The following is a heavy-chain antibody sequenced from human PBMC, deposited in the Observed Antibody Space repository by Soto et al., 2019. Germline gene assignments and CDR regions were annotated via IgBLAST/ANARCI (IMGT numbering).Heavy chain of an antibody. CDR2: ISYDGSNK. CDR1: GFTFSSYG. Sequence: GGSLRLSCAASGFTFSSYGMHWVRQAPGKGLEWVAVISYDGSNKYYADSVKGRFTISRDNSKNTLYLQMNSLRAEDTAVYYCAKDPRYCSGGSCYYYYYYMDVWGKGTTVTVSS. V-gene: IGHV3-30*18. CDR3: AKDPRYCSGGSCYYYYYYMDV. J-gene: IGHJ6*03. D-gene: IGHD2-15*01.